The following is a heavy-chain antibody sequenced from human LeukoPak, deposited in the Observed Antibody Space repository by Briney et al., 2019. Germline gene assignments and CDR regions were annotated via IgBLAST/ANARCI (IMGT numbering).Heavy chain of an antibody. V-gene: IGHV3-33*01. D-gene: IGHD3-10*01. J-gene: IGHJ4*02. CDR1: GFTFSSYG. Sequence: GRSLRLSCAASGFTFSSYGMHWVRQAPGKGLEWVAVIWYDGSNKDYADSVKGRFTISRDNSKNTLYLQMNGLRAEDAAVYYCARDSGMVRGVIIYYFGYWGQGTLVTVSS. CDR2: IWYDGSNK. CDR3: ARDSGMVRGVIIYYFGY.